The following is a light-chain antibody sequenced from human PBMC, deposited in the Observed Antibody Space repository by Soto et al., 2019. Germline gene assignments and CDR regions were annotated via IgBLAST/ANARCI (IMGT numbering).Light chain of an antibody. Sequence: DIQMTQSPSTLFASVGDRVTITCRACQSISSWLDWYQQKPGKATKLLMYDAYSLDIEVASRFNGGGSGTEFPLTISSLQPADFGNYYCQQYNAYPWTFGQGPKVDIK. CDR2: DAY. CDR1: QSISSW. J-gene: IGKJ1*01. V-gene: IGKV1-5*01. CDR3: QQYNAYPWT.